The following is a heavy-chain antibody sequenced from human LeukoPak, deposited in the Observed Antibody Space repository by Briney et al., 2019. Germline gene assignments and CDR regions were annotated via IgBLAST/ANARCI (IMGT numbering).Heavy chain of an antibody. CDR2: IYPCDSDT. Sequence: PGESLKISFKGSGYSFTSYWIGWVRQMPGKGLEWMGIIYPCDSDTRYSPSFQGQVTISADKSISTAYLQWSSLKASDTAMYYCARHDSITMVRGVITFNYFDYWGQGTLVTVSS. D-gene: IGHD3-10*01. CDR1: GYSFTSYW. CDR3: ARHDSITMVRGVITFNYFDY. V-gene: IGHV5-51*01. J-gene: IGHJ4*02.